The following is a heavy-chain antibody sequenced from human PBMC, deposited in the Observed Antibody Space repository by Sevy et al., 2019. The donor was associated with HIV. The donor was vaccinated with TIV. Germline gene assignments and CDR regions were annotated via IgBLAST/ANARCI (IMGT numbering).Heavy chain of an antibody. J-gene: IGHJ5*02. V-gene: IGHV1-2*06. CDR1: AYNLIGYY. D-gene: IGHD6-19*01. CDR2: INPTSGGT. CDR3: AGQTSGWYDWFDP. Sequence: ASVKVSCKASAYNLIGYYIHWVRQAPRQGLEWMGRINPTSGGTKYAHKFQGRVTVTIDMSVSTSYMELTRLTSDDTAIYYCAGQTSGWYDWFDPWGPGALVTVSS.